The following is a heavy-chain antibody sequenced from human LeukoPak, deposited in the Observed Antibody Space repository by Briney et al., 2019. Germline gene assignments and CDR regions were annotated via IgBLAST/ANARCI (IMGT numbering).Heavy chain of an antibody. CDR3: GKSRVGGSLHSYDY. Sequence: GESLKISCKASGYRVMDYWIGWVRQPPGKGLGWMGIIYFDDSDTRYSPSFDGQVIISGDKSTAPAYLQWSILKASDTAIYYCGKSRVGGSLHSYDYWGQGTLVTVSS. CDR1: GYRVMDYW. J-gene: IGHJ4*02. V-gene: IGHV5-51*01. D-gene: IGHD4-23*01. CDR2: IYFDDSDT.